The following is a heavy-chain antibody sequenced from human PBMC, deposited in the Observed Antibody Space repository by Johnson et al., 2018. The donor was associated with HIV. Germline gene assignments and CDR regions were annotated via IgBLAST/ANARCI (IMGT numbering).Heavy chain of an antibody. V-gene: IGHV3-11*04. CDR3: ARGRPIGSHDAFDI. D-gene: IGHD3-10*01. Sequence: HVQLVESGGGLVKPGGSLSLSCAASGVTFSDYYMSWIRQAPGMGLEWISYISSGGSTKYYAESVKGRFTISRDNAKNSLYLQMNSLRAEDTAVYYCARGRPIGSHDAFDIWGQGTMVTVSS. CDR2: ISSGGSTK. CDR1: GVTFSDYY. J-gene: IGHJ3*02.